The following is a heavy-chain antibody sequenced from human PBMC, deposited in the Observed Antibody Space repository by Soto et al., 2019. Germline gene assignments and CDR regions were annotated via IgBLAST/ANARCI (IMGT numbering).Heavy chain of an antibody. Sequence: GGSLRLSCAASGFTFSDYYMSWIRQAPGKGLEWVSYISSRSSTIFYADSVKGRFTISRDNVKNSLYLQMNSLRAEDTAVYYCAKGPYYDILTGYLWGQGTLVTVSS. CDR3: AKGPYYDILTGYL. V-gene: IGHV3-11*01. CDR1: GFTFSDYY. CDR2: ISSRSSTI. D-gene: IGHD3-9*01. J-gene: IGHJ4*02.